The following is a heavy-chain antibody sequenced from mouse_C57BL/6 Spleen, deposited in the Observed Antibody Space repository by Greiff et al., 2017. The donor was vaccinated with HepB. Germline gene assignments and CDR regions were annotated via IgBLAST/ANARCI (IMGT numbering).Heavy chain of an antibody. V-gene: IGHV1-63*01. J-gene: IGHJ2*01. D-gene: IGHD3-2*02. CDR3: ARRTAQAEGGFDY. Sequence: VKLMESGAELVRPGTSVKMSCKASGYTFTNYWIGWAKQRPGHGLEWIGDIYPGGGYTNYNEKFKGKATLTADKASSTAYMQVSSLTSEDSAIYYCARRTAQAEGGFDYWGQGTTLTVSS. CDR1: GYTFTNYW. CDR2: IYPGGGYT.